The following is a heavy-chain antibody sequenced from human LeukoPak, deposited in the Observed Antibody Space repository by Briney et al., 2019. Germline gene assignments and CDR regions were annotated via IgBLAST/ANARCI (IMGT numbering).Heavy chain of an antibody. CDR1: GITFSDAW. CDR3: ARDLGIAAAGYDY. CDR2: ISSSSSYI. J-gene: IGHJ4*02. D-gene: IGHD6-13*01. Sequence: GGSLRLSCAASGITFSDAWMNWVRQAPGKGLEWVSSISSSSSYIYYADSVKGRFTISRDNAKNSLYLQMNSLRAEDTAVYYCARDLGIAAAGYDYWGQGTLVTVSS. V-gene: IGHV3-21*01.